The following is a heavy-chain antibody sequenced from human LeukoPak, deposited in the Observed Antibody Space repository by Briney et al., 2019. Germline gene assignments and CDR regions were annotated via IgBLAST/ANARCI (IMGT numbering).Heavy chain of an antibody. V-gene: IGHV4-34*01. D-gene: IGHD1-26*01. J-gene: IGHJ4*02. CDR1: GASFSGYY. CDR2: INHSITT. Sequence: SETLSLTCAVYGASFSGYYWSWIRQSPGKGLEWIGEINHSITTNYNPSLKSRVTISLDTSKNQFSLKVISVTAADTAVYFCARVIVGSSCDYWGQGTLVTVSS. CDR3: ARVIVGSSCDY.